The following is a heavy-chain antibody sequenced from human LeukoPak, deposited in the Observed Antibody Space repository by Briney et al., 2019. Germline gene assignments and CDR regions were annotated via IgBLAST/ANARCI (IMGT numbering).Heavy chain of an antibody. V-gene: IGHV3-9*03. J-gene: IGHJ3*02. D-gene: IGHD3-10*01. CDR2: ISWNSGSI. Sequence: PGGSLRHSCAASGFTFDDYAMHWVRQAPGKGLEWVSGISWNSGSIGYADSVKGRFTISRDNAKNSLYLQMNSLRAEDMALYYCARARSGSYRDAFDIWGQGTMVTVSS. CDR3: ARARSGSYRDAFDI. CDR1: GFTFDDYA.